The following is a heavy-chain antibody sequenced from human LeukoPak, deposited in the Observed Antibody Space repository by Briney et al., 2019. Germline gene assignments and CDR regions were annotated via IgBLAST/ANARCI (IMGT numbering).Heavy chain of an antibody. D-gene: IGHD1-26*01. CDR3: ARGSGRNYYYYYMDV. Sequence: SETLSLTCTVSGYSISSGYYWGWIRQPPGKGLEWNGSIYHSGSTYYNPSLKSRVTISVDTSKNQFSLKLSSVTAADTAVYYCARGSGRNYYYYYMDVWGKGTTVTISS. J-gene: IGHJ6*03. CDR1: GYSISSGYY. V-gene: IGHV4-38-2*02. CDR2: IYHSGST.